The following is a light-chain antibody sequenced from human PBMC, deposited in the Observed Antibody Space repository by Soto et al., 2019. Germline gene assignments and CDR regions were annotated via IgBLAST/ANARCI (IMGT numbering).Light chain of an antibody. CDR3: QQYNNWPSLT. CDR2: GAS. V-gene: IGKV3-15*01. Sequence: EIVMTQSPATLSVSPGERATLSCRASQSVSSNLAWYQQKPGQAPRLLIYGASTRATGTPARFSGSRSGTEFTLTISSLQSEDFAVYYCQQYNNWPSLTFGQGTKLEIK. J-gene: IGKJ2*01. CDR1: QSVSSN.